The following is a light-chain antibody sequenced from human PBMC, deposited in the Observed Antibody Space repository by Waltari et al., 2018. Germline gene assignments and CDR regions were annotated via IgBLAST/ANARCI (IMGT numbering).Light chain of an antibody. CDR1: RRDIGASNY. Sequence: QSALTQHPPASGSPGQSVTIPGPGTRRDIGASNYVTWYQPHPGKAPRLMIYEVNKRPSGVPDRFSGSKSGNTASLTVSGLQAEDEADYFCSSYAGSTWVVFGGGTKLTVL. CDR2: EVN. V-gene: IGLV2-8*01. J-gene: IGLJ2*01. CDR3: SSYAGSTWVV.